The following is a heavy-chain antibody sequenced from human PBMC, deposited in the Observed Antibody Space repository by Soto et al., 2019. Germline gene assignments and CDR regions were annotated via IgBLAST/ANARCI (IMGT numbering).Heavy chain of an antibody. J-gene: IGHJ3*02. CDR3: AKDRTEMRGAVAGRDAFDI. D-gene: IGHD6-19*01. CDR2: ISGSGGST. V-gene: IGHV3-23*01. Sequence: EVQLLESGGGLVQPGGSLRLSCAASGFTFSSYAMSWVRQAPGKGLEWVSAISGSGGSTYYADSVKGRFTISRDNSKNTLYLQMNSLRAEDTAVYYCAKDRTEMRGAVAGRDAFDIWGQGTMVTVSS. CDR1: GFTFSSYA.